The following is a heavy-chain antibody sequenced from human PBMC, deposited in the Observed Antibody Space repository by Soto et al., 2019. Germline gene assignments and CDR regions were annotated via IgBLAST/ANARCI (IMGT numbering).Heavy chain of an antibody. Sequence: SETLSLTCAVSGGSISSGGYYWSWIRQHPGKGLEWIGYIYYSGSTYYNPSLKSRVTISVDTSKNQFSLKLSSVTAADTAVYYCARGRDGSGSYWYASDIWGQGTMVTVSS. V-gene: IGHV4-31*11. CDR2: IYYSGST. CDR3: ARGRDGSGSYWYASDI. J-gene: IGHJ3*02. D-gene: IGHD3-10*01. CDR1: GGSISSGGYY.